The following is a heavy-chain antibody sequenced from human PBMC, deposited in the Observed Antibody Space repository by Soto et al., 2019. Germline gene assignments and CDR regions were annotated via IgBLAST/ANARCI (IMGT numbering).Heavy chain of an antibody. CDR3: ARDPMTGYLQFGY. J-gene: IGHJ4*02. CDR1: GYTFTSYG. CDR2: ISAYNGNT. D-gene: IGHD3-9*01. V-gene: IGHV1-18*01. Sequence: QVQLVQSGAEVKKPGASVKVSCKASGYTFTSYGITWVRQAPGQGLEWIGWISAYNGNTNYAQKFQGRVTMATDTSTRRAYVALRSLRSADTTVYYCARDPMTGYLQFGYWGQGTLVTVSS.